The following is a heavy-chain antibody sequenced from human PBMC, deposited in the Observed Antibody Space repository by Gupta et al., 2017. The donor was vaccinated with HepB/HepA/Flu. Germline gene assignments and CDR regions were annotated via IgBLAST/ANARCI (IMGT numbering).Heavy chain of an antibody. CDR1: GGSISSSSYY. D-gene: IGHD6-6*01. J-gene: IGHJ4*02. V-gene: IGHV4-39*01. CDR3: ARLSYSSSSEFDY. CDR2: IYYSGST. Sequence: QLQLQESGPGLVKPSETLSLTCTVSGGSISSSSYYWGWIRQPPGKGLEWIGSIYYSGSTYYNPSLKSRVTISVDTSKNQFSLKLSSVTAADTAVYYCARLSYSSSSEFDYWGQGTLVTVSS.